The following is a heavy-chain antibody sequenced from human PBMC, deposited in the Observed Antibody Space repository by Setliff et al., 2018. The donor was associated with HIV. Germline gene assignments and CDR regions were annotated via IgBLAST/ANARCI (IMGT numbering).Heavy chain of an antibody. J-gene: IGHJ4*02. CDR1: GYSFTAYQ. Sequence: ASVKVSCKTFGYSFTAYQMHWLRQAPGQGLEWMGRINRDNGGIDYAQKFQGRVTVTRDTSINTAYMELSSLRYDDTAIYFCARHTLALRGPINTRFFDYWGQGAPVTVSS. D-gene: IGHD3-10*01. V-gene: IGHV1-2*06. CDR2: INRDNGGI. CDR3: ARHTLALRGPINTRFFDY.